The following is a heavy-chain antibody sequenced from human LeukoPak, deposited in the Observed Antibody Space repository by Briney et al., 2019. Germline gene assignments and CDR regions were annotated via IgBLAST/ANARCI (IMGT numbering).Heavy chain of an antibody. J-gene: IGHJ6*02. CDR2: IYSGGST. V-gene: IGHV3-53*01. D-gene: IGHD1-1*01. CDR3: ARARGTTGTTSPYYYYGMDV. CDR1: GFTVSSNY. Sequence: GGSLRLSCAASGFTVSSNYMSWVRQAPGKGLGWVSVIYSGGSTYYADSVKGRFTISRDNSKNTLYLQMNSLRAEDTAVYYCARARGTTGTTSPYYYYGMDVWGQGTTVTVSS.